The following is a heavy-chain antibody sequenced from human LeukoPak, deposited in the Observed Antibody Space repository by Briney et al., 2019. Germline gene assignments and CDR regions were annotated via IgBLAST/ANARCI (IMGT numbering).Heavy chain of an antibody. CDR2: ISYDGSNK. CDR1: GFTFSSYG. V-gene: IGHV3-30*18. CDR3: AKIYGSGSFDY. D-gene: IGHD3-10*01. J-gene: IGHJ4*02. Sequence: PGGSLRLSCAASGFTFSSYGMHWVRQAPGKGLEWVAVISYDGSNKYYADSVKGRFTISRDNSKNTLYLQMNSLRAEDTAVYYCAKIYGSGSFDYWGQGTLVTVSS.